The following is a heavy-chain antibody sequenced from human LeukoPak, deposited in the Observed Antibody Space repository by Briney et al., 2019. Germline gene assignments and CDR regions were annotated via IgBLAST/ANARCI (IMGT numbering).Heavy chain of an antibody. D-gene: IGHD5-18*01. CDR3: ARDLGTAMGSY. CDR2: IIPIFGTA. CDR1: GYTFTSYG. J-gene: IGHJ4*02. Sequence: GASVKVSCKASGYTFTSYGISWVRQAPGQGLEWMGGIIPIFGTANYAQKFQGRVTITADESTSTAYMELSSLRSEDTAVYYCARDLGTAMGSYWGQGTLVTVSS. V-gene: IGHV1-69*13.